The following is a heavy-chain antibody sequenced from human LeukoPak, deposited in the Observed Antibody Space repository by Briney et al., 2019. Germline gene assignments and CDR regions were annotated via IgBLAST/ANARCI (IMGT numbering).Heavy chain of an antibody. CDR3: ATANNWNYALGY. J-gene: IGHJ4*02. CDR1: GGTFSSYA. CDR2: IIPIFGTA. D-gene: IGHD1-7*01. Sequence: SVKVSCKASGGTFSSYAISWVRQAPGQGLEWMGGIIPIFGTANYAQKFQGRVTITADESTSTAYMELRSLRSDDTAIYYCATANNWNYALGYWGQGTLVTVSS. V-gene: IGHV1-69*13.